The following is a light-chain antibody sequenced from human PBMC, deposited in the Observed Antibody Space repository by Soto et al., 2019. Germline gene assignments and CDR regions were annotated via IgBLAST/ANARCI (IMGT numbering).Light chain of an antibody. CDR1: QGISSY. CDR3: QQLNSYPLLT. Sequence: IQLTQSPSSLSASVGDRVTITCQANQGISSYLASYQQKPGKAPKLLIYAASTLQSGVPSRFSGSGSGTDFTLTISSLQPEDFATYYCQQLNSYPLLTFGGGTKVEIK. CDR2: AAS. V-gene: IGKV1-9*01. J-gene: IGKJ4*01.